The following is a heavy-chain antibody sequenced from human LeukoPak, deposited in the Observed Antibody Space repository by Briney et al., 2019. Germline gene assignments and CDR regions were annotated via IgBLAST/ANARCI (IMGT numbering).Heavy chain of an antibody. V-gene: IGHV3-21*01. J-gene: IGHJ6*02. CDR3: ARASANYDILTGYYHYSSMDV. D-gene: IGHD3-9*01. CDR1: GFTFSSYS. CDR2: LSGGSSYI. Sequence: TGGSLRLSCAASGFTFSSYSVNWVRQAPGKGLEWVSSLSGGSSYIYYTDSVKGRFTISRDNAKNSLYLQMNSLRAEDTAVYYCARASANYDILTGYYHYSSMDVWGQGTTVTVSS.